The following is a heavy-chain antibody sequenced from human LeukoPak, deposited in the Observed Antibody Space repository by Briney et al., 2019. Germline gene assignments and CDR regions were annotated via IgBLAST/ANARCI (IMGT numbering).Heavy chain of an antibody. Sequence: ASVKVPCKASGYTFTGYYMHWVRQAPGQGPEWMGWINPNSGGTNYAQNLQGRVTMTRDTSISTAYMELSSLRSEDTAVYYCAGGSYRYGLDYWGQGTLVTVSS. D-gene: IGHD3-16*02. CDR2: INPNSGGT. J-gene: IGHJ4*02. CDR1: GYTFTGYY. CDR3: AGGSYRYGLDY. V-gene: IGHV1-2*02.